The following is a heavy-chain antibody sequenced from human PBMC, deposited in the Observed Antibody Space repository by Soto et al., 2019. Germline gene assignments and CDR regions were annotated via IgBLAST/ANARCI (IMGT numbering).Heavy chain of an antibody. CDR1: GGSISSSSYY. J-gene: IGHJ5*02. CDR3: ARHDRVAAAGNNWFDP. D-gene: IGHD6-13*01. Sequence: QLQLQESGPGLVKPSETLSLTCTVSGGSISSSSYYWGWIRQPPGKGLEWIGSIYYSGSTYYNPSLKSRVTLSVDTSKNQFSLKLSSVTAADTAVYYCARHDRVAAAGNNWFDPWGQGTLVTVSS. V-gene: IGHV4-39*01. CDR2: IYYSGST.